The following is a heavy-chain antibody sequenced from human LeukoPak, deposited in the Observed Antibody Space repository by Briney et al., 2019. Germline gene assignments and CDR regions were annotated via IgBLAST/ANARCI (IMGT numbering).Heavy chain of an antibody. D-gene: IGHD6-19*01. J-gene: IGHJ6*03. CDR2: ISSSTSYI. Sequence: GGSLRLSCAASGFTFSSYSMNWVRQAPGKGLEWVSSISSSTSYIYYADSVKGRFTISRDNAKNSLYLQMNSLRAEDTAVYYCARDLGSGWYGYYMDVWGKGTTVTVSS. CDR1: GFTFSSYS. V-gene: IGHV3-21*01. CDR3: ARDLGSGWYGYYMDV.